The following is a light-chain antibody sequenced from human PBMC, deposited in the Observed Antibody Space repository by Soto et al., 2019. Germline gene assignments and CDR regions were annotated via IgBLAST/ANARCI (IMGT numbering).Light chain of an antibody. CDR3: SSYTANNTLV. CDR2: EVI. J-gene: IGLJ3*02. V-gene: IGLV2-14*01. Sequence: QSALTQPASVSGSPRQSITISCTGTSGDVGGYNYVSWYQQHPGKAPKLMIYEVINRPSGVSNRFSGSKSGNTASLTISGLLSEDEADYYCSSYTANNTLVFGGGTKLTVL. CDR1: SGDVGGYNY.